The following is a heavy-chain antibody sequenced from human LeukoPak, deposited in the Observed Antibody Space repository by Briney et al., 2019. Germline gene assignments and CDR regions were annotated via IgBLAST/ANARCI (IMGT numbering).Heavy chain of an antibody. Sequence: ASVKVSCTASGYTFSSYDINWVRQAAGQGLEWMGWMNPKTGNTGYAQKFQGRLSFTRNTSINTAYMELSSLRSEDTAVYYCARLITMVRGVRGALRYWGQGTLVTVSS. V-gene: IGHV1-8*01. CDR3: ARLITMVRGVRGALRY. CDR2: MNPKTGNT. J-gene: IGHJ4*02. CDR1: GYTFSSYD. D-gene: IGHD3-10*01.